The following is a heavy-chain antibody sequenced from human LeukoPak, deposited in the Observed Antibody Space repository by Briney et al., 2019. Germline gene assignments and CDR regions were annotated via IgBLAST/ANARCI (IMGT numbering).Heavy chain of an antibody. CDR3: ATVVVVPAATDY. Sequence: GGSLRLSCAASGFTFSSYSRNWVRQAPGKGLEWVSSISSSSSYIYYADSVKGRFTISRDNAKNSLYLQMNSLRAEDTAVYYCATVVVVPAATDYWGQGTLVTVSS. CDR1: GFTFSSYS. V-gene: IGHV3-21*01. J-gene: IGHJ4*02. CDR2: ISSSSSYI. D-gene: IGHD2-2*01.